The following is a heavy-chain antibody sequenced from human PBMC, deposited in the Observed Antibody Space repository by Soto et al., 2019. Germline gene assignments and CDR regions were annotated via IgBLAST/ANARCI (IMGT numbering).Heavy chain of an antibody. D-gene: IGHD3-22*01. Sequence: SETLSLTCTVSGGSISSYYWSWIRQPPGKGLEWIGYIYYSGSTNYNPSLKSRVTISVDTSKNQFSLKLSSVTAADTAVYYCARDHPYYYDPLFAFDIWGQGTMVTVSS. CDR3: ARDHPYYYDPLFAFDI. CDR1: GGSISSYY. V-gene: IGHV4-59*01. J-gene: IGHJ3*02. CDR2: IYYSGST.